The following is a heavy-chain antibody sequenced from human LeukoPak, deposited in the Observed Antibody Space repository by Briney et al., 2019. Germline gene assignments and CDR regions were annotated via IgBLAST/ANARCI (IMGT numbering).Heavy chain of an antibody. CDR1: GFTFSSYS. Sequence: GGSLRLSCAASGFTFSSYSMNWVRQAPGKGLEWVSVIYSGGSTYYADSVKGRFTISRDNSKNTLYLQMNSLRAEDTAVYYCARAPTYYYGSGSYYNGYSLDYWGQGTLVTVSS. D-gene: IGHD3-10*01. J-gene: IGHJ4*02. V-gene: IGHV3-53*01. CDR2: IYSGGST. CDR3: ARAPTYYYGSGSYYNGYSLDY.